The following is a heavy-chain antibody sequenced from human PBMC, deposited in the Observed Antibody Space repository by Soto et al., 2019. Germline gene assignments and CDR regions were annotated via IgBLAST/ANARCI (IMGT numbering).Heavy chain of an antibody. J-gene: IGHJ5*02. CDR1: GYTFNDLY. CDR2: ISAYNGNT. D-gene: IGHD3-3*01. Sequence: GYAVKVSGKPYGYTFNDLYIHLVRVSLGEGVEWTGWISAYNGNTNYAQKLQGRVTMTQDTSTSTAYMELRRLRSDDTAVYYCARPQSTWYGGWSGYYQDGVWFDPWGQGTLLPVSS. V-gene: IGHV1-18*04. CDR3: ARPQSTWYGGWSGYYQDGVWFDP.